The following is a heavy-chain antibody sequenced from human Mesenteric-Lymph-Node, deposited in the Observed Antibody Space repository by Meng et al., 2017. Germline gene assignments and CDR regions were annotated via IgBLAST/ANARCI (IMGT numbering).Heavy chain of an antibody. J-gene: IGHJ4*02. CDR2: IRSKAYGGTT. Sequence: GESLKISCTASGFTFGDYAMSWFRQAPGKGLEWVGFIRSKAYGGTTEYAASVKGRVTISRDDSKSIAYLQMNSLKTEDTAVYYCTRRPYYYDSSGYYPPFDYWGQGTLVTVSS. V-gene: IGHV3-49*03. CDR3: TRRPYYYDSSGYYPPFDY. CDR1: GFTFGDYA. D-gene: IGHD3-22*01.